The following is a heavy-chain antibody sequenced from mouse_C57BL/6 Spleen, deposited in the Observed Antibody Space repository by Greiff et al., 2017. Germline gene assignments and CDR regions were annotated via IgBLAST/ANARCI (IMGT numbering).Heavy chain of an antibody. J-gene: IGHJ3*01. D-gene: IGHD2-4*01. Sequence: VQLQQSGPELVKPGASVKISCKASGYSFTDYNMNWVKQSTGQSLEWIGVLNPNYGSTSYNPQFKGTAPLTVDQASSTAYMQLNSLTSEDSAVYYWAGMEDDYKGNPFAYRGQETLVTVSA. CDR2: LNPNYGST. V-gene: IGHV1-39*01. CDR3: AGMEDDYKGNPFAY. CDR1: GYSFTDYN.